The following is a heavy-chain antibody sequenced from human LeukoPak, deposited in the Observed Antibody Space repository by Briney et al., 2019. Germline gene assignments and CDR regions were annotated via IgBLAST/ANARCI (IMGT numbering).Heavy chain of an antibody. CDR1: NNTLSNNR. CDR2: TSGYNTYT. CDR3: ARVRLVWGMETFDL. V-gene: IGHV1-18*01. J-gene: IGHJ3*01. Sequence: GASVKVSCKASNNTLSNNRITWVRQAPGQGLEWMGWTSGYNTYTTYAQKFQDRVTMTKDTSTSTAYMEMRSLRSDDTAIYYCARVRLVWGMETFDLWGQGTMVIVSS. D-gene: IGHD3-16*01.